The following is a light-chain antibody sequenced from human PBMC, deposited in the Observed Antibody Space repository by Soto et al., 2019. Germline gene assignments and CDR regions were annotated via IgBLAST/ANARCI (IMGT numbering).Light chain of an antibody. CDR3: QVWDGDSDHVV. V-gene: IGLV3-21*04. J-gene: IGLJ2*01. CDR2: YDR. CDR1: NSERKS. Sequence: SSELTQPPSVSVAPGETATIACGADNSERKSVHWYQQKPGQAPLLVISYDRDRPSGIPERFSGSNSADTATLTISWVEAGDEADDYCQVWDGDSDHVVFGGGTQLTVL.